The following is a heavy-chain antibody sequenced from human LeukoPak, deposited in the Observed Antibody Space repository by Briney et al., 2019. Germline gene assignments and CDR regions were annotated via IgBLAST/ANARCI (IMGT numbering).Heavy chain of an antibody. V-gene: IGHV4-61*02. D-gene: IGHD3-10*01. Sequence: PSDTLSLTCTVSGGSISSGSYYWNWIRQPAGKGLEWIGRIYTSGSTNYNPSLKSRVTVSVDTSKNQFSLKLSSVTAADTAVYYCAREGLNMVRGVIPEEAWGWFDPWGQGTLVTVSS. CDR1: GGSISSGSYY. CDR3: AREGLNMVRGVIPEEAWGWFDP. J-gene: IGHJ5*02. CDR2: IYTSGST.